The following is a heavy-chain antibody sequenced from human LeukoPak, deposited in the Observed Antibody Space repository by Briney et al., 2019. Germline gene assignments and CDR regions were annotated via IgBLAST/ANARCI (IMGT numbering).Heavy chain of an antibody. D-gene: IGHD2-2*01. CDR1: GGTFSSYA. CDR2: IIPILGTA. V-gene: IGHV1-69*05. J-gene: IGHJ3*02. Sequence: SVKVSCKASGGTFSSYAISWVRQAPGQGLEWMGGIIPILGTANYAQKFQGRVTITTDESTSTAYMELSSLRSEDTAVYYCARAIVVVPAEAALGIDAFDIWGPGTMVTVSS. CDR3: ARAIVVVPAEAALGIDAFDI.